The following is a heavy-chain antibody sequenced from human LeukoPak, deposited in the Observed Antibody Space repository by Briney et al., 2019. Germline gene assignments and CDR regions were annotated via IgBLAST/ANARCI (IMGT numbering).Heavy chain of an antibody. Sequence: PGGSLRLSCAASGFTFSSYWMSWVRQAPGKGLEWVSNIKEDGSERYYVESVKGRFTISRDNSKNTLYLQMNSLRAEDKAVYYCAKDSGRSEYFQHWGQGTLVTVSS. V-gene: IGHV3-7*03. D-gene: IGHD6-25*01. CDR3: AKDSGRSEYFQH. CDR1: GFTFSSYW. J-gene: IGHJ1*01. CDR2: IKEDGSER.